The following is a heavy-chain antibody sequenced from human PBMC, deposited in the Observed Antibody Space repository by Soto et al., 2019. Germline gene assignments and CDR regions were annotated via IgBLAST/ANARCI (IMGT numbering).Heavy chain of an antibody. D-gene: IGHD3-16*01. CDR2: VSYDGSNK. CDR1: GFTLSHYD. J-gene: IGHJ4*02. CDR3: AKGKMINPKVVEF. V-gene: IGHV3-30*18. Sequence: QVQLVESGGGVVKPGRSLRLSCVASGFTLSHYDMNWVRQAPGKGLEWVAVVSYDGSNKYYGDSVRGRFTISRDNSKNTLYLQMNSLRAEDTALYYCAKGKMINPKVVEFWGQGALVTVSS.